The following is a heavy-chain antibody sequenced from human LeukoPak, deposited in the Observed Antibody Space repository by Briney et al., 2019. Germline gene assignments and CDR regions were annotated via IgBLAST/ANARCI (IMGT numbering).Heavy chain of an antibody. D-gene: IGHD6-19*01. Sequence: SVKVSCKASGGTFSSYAISWVRQAPGQGLEWMGGIIPIFGTANYAQKFQGRVTITADESTSTAYMELSSLRSEDTAVYYCARGSSWYGYSSGHDYWGQGTLVTVSS. CDR2: IIPIFGTA. CDR3: ARGSSWYGYSSGHDY. J-gene: IGHJ4*02. CDR1: GGTFSSYA. V-gene: IGHV1-69*13.